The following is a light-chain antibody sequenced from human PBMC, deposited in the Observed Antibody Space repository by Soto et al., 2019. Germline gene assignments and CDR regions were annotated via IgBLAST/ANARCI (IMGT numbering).Light chain of an antibody. CDR2: DAS. Sequence: EIVLTQSPATLSLSPGERATLSCRASPSVSSYLAWYQQKPGQAPRLLIYDASNRATGIPARFSGSGSGTDFTLTISSLEPEDFAVYYCQQRSNWPPRFTFGPGTKVDI. CDR1: PSVSSY. J-gene: IGKJ3*01. CDR3: QQRSNWPPRFT. V-gene: IGKV3-11*01.